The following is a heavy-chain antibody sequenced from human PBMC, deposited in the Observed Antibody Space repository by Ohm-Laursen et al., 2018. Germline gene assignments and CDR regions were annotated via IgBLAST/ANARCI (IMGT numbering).Heavy chain of an antibody. CDR2: VNPKSGGT. J-gene: IGHJ4*02. V-gene: IGHV1-2*02. CDR3: ARARLE. Sequence: ASVKVSCETSGYTFSDYYIHWVRQAPGQGFEWMGWVNPKSGGTSYAEKFQGRVTMTSDTSINTAYMEVSRLTVDDTAVYYCARARLEWGQGTLVTVSS. CDR1: GYTFSDYY.